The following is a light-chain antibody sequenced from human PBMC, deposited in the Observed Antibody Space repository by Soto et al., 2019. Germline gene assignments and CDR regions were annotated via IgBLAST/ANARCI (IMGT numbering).Light chain of an antibody. Sequence: DIQMTQSPSSLSASVGDRVTISCRASQTISTYLHWYQHKPGRAPRLLISDVSTLQSGVPGRFRGSGSETEFTLTISSLQPEDFATYYCQQGYSISWTFGQGTKVDIK. J-gene: IGKJ1*01. CDR3: QQGYSISWT. CDR2: DVS. V-gene: IGKV1-39*01. CDR1: QTISTY.